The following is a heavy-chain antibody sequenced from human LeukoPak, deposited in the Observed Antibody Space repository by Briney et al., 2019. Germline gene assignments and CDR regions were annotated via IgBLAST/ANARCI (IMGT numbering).Heavy chain of an antibody. CDR3: ASQHWVDAFDI. V-gene: IGHV5-51*01. CDR2: IYPGDSDT. CDR1: GYSFTSYW. Sequence: GESLKISCKGSGYSFTSYWIGWVRQLPGKGLEWMGIIYPGDSDTRYGRFFQGQVTISSDKSISTAYLQWSSLKASDTAMYYCASQHWVDAFDIWGQGTMVTVSS. J-gene: IGHJ3*02. D-gene: IGHD7-27*01.